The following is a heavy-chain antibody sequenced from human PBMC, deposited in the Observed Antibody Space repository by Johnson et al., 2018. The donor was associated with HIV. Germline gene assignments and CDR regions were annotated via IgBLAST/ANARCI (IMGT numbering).Heavy chain of an antibody. Sequence: QVLLVESGGGVVQPGRSLRLSCAASGFTFSSYGMHWVRQAPGKGLEWVAVISYDGSNKYYAASVKGRFTISRDNSKNTLYLQMNSLRAEDTAVYYCAKDVELHGAFDIWGQGTMVTVSS. CDR3: AKDVELHGAFDI. D-gene: IGHD1-26*01. CDR2: ISYDGSNK. V-gene: IGHV3-30*18. J-gene: IGHJ3*02. CDR1: GFTFSSYG.